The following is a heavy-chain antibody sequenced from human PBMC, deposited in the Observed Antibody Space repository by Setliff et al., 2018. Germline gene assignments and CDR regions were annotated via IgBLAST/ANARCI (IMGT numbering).Heavy chain of an antibody. CDR3: ARFACSGGSCYLSSSDY. J-gene: IGHJ4*02. D-gene: IGHD2-15*01. Sequence: PGGSLRLSCAASGFRFSDLYMSWVRQVPGKGLEWLSKISGTGNTVYYADSVRGRFTISRDNAKNSLYLQMNSLRAEDTAVYYCARFACSGGSCYLSSSDYWGQGTLVTVSS. V-gene: IGHV3-11*04. CDR1: GFRFSDLY. CDR2: ISGTGNTV.